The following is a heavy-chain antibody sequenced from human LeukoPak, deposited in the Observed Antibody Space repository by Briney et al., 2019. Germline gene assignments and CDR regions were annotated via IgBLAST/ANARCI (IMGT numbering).Heavy chain of an antibody. CDR3: ASQCDILTGYVEWDAFDI. J-gene: IGHJ3*02. V-gene: IGHV4-34*01. D-gene: IGHD3-9*01. CDR1: GGSFSGYY. CDR2: INHSGST. Sequence: SETLSLTCAVYGGSFSGYYWRWIRQPPGKGLEWIGEINHSGSTNYNPSLKSRVTISVDTSKNQFSLKLSSVTAADTAVYYCASQCDILTGYVEWDAFDIWGQGTMVTVSS.